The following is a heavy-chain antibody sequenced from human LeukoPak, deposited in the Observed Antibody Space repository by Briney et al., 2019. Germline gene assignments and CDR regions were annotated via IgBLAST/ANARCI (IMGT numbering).Heavy chain of an antibody. CDR1: GYTFTSYY. CDR2: INPSGGST. Sequence: EASVKVSCKASGYTFTSYYMHWVRQAPGQGLEWMGIINPSGGSTSYAQKFQGRVTMTRDTSTSTVYMELSSLRSEDTAVYYCAREGSDYDSSGPGFGDYWGQGTLVTVSS. D-gene: IGHD3-22*01. CDR3: AREGSDYDSSGPGFGDY. V-gene: IGHV1-46*01. J-gene: IGHJ4*02.